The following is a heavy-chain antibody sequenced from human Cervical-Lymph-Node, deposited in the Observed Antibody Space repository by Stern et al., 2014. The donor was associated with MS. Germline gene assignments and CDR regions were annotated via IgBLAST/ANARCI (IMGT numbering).Heavy chain of an antibody. Sequence: QLQLQESGPGLVKPSETLSRTCTVSGGSISSSYYWGWIRQSSGKGLEWIGSIDDTGSTFHNPSLKSRVTISVDTSTNQLSLKLSSVTAADTAVYYCVRQVTVRSRFDYWGQGTLVTVSS. V-gene: IGHV4-39*01. D-gene: IGHD4-11*01. CDR1: GGSISSSYY. J-gene: IGHJ4*02. CDR3: VRQVTVRSRFDY. CDR2: IDDTGST.